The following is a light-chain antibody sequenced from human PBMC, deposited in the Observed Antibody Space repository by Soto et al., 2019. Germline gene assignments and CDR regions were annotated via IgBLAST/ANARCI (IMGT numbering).Light chain of an antibody. CDR2: AAS. J-gene: IGKJ5*01. CDR3: QQSYSTLIT. Sequence: IQMTQSPPSLSASVGDRVTITCRASQSISSYLNWYQQKPGKAPKLLIYAASSLQSGVPSRFSGSGSGTDFTLTISSLQPEDFATYYCQQSYSTLITFGQGTRLEIK. CDR1: QSISSY. V-gene: IGKV1-39*01.